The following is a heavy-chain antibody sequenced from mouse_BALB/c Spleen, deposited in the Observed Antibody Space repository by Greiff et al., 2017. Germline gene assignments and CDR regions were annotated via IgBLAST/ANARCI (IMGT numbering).Heavy chain of an antibody. CDR2: IYPGDGDT. D-gene: IGHD2-14*01. J-gene: IGHJ2*01. CDR3: ARSGRYDGFDY. Sequence: QVQLKESGAELARPGASVKLSCKASGYTFTSYWMQWVKQRPGQGLEWIGAIYPGDGDTRYTQKFKGKATLTADKSSSTAYMQLSSLASEDSAVYYCARSGRYDGFDYWGQGTTLTVSS. CDR1: GYTFTSYW. V-gene: IGHV1-87*01.